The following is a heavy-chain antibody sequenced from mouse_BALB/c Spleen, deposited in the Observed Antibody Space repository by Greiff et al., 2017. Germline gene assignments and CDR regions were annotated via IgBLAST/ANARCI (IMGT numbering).Heavy chain of an antibody. CDR2: ISSGGST. CDR3: ARGFITTVRFAY. D-gene: IGHD1-1*01. V-gene: IGHV5-6-5*01. Sequence: EVQVVESGGGLVKPGGSLKLSCAASGFTFSSYAMSWVRQTPEKRLEWVASISSGGSTYYPDSVKGRFTISRDNARNILYLQMSSLRSEDTAMYYCARGFITTVRFAYWGQGTLVTVSA. CDR1: GFTFSSYA. J-gene: IGHJ3*01.